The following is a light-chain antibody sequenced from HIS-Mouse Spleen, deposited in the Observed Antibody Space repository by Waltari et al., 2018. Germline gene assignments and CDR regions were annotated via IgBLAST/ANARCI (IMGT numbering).Light chain of an antibody. J-gene: IGLJ3*02. CDR2: RNN. CDR1: SSNIGSNY. CDR3: AAWDDSLSGPWV. Sequence: QSVLTQSPSASGTPGQRVTISCSGSSSNIGSNYVYCYQQLPGTAPKLPIYRNNQRPSGVPDRFSGSKSGTSASRAISGLRSEDEADYYCAAWDDSLSGPWVFGGGTKLTVL. V-gene: IGLV1-47*01.